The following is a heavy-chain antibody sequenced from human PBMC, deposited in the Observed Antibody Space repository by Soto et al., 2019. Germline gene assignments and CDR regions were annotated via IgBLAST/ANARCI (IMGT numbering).Heavy chain of an antibody. Sequence: EVQLLESGGGLVQPGGSLRLSCAASGFTFSSYAMSWVRQAPGKGLEWVSAISGSGGSTYYADSVKGRFTISRDNSKNTLYLQMNSLRAEDTAVYYCAKRGELEDSGYDSSAFDIWGQGTMVTVSS. V-gene: IGHV3-23*01. D-gene: IGHD5-12*01. J-gene: IGHJ3*02. CDR2: ISGSGGST. CDR1: GFTFSSYA. CDR3: AKRGELEDSGYDSSAFDI.